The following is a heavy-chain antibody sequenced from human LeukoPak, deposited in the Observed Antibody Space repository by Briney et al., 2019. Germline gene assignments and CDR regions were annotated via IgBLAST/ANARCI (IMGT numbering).Heavy chain of an antibody. D-gene: IGHD2-21*01. CDR3: ARESLIEVTDAFDI. Sequence: SETLSLTCTASGGSISSYYWSWIRQPAGKGLEWIGRIYTSGSTNYNPSLKSRVTMSVDTSKNQFSLKLSSVTAADTAVYYCARESLIEVTDAFDIWGQGTMVTVSS. J-gene: IGHJ3*02. V-gene: IGHV4-4*07. CDR2: IYTSGST. CDR1: GGSISSYY.